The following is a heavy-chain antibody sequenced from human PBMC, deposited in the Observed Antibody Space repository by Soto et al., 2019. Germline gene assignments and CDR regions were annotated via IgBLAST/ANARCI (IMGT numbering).Heavy chain of an antibody. CDR3: AKAQYSSSSAYYYGMDF. J-gene: IGHJ6*02. D-gene: IGHD6-6*01. Sequence: ASVKVSCKASGYTFTGYYMHWVRQAPGQGLEWMGWVNPNTGGTNYAQKFQGRVAMTRDTSINTAYMELNSLRAEDTALYYCAKAQYSSSSAYYYGMDFWGQGTTVTVSS. CDR1: GYTFTGYY. CDR2: VNPNTGGT. V-gene: IGHV1-2*02.